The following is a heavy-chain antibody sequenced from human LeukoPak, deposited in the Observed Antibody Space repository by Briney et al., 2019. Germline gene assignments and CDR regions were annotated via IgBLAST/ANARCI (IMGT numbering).Heavy chain of an antibody. Sequence: GASVKVSCKASGYTFTSYGISWVRQAPGQGLEWRGWISAYNGNTNYAQKLQGRVTMTTDTSTSTAYMELRSLRSDDTAVYYCARGLRLGELSFDFDYWGQGTLVTVSS. V-gene: IGHV1-18*04. J-gene: IGHJ4*02. CDR2: ISAYNGNT. CDR3: ARGLRLGELSFDFDY. CDR1: GYTFTSYG. D-gene: IGHD3-16*02.